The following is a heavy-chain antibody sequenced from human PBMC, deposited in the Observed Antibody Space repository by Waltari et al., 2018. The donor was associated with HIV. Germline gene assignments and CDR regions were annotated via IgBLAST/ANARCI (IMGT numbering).Heavy chain of an antibody. CDR1: GFTFSNFE. Sequence: EVHLLESGGALVQPGGSLRLSCVGSGFTFSNFEMNWVRQAPGKGLEWVSYISNSGSTTLYADSVKGRFTTSRDNAKSSLYLQMKSLTAEDSAVYYCVRDERGHGETTFDSWGQGTLVTVS. V-gene: IGHV3-48*03. D-gene: IGHD3-10*01. CDR2: ISNSGSTT. J-gene: IGHJ4*02. CDR3: VRDERGHGETTFDS.